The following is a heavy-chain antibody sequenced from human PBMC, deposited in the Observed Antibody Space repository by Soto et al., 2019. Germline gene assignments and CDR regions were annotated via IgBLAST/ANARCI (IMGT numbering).Heavy chain of an antibody. CDR1: GGSFSGYY. D-gene: IGHD3-10*01. Sequence: SETLSLTCAVYGGSFSGYYWSWIRQPPGKGLEWIGEINHSRSTNYNPSLKSRVTISVDTSKNQFSLKLSSVTAADTAVYYCARGPRYYYGSGSYYYYGMDVWGQGTTVTVSS. CDR3: ARGPRYYYGSGSYYYYGMDV. V-gene: IGHV4-34*01. CDR2: INHSRST. J-gene: IGHJ6*02.